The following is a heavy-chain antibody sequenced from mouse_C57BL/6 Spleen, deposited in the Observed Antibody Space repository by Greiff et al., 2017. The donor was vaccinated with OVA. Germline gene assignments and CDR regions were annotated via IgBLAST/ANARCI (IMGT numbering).Heavy chain of an antibody. CDR2: ISSGSSTI. Sequence: EVQVVESGGGLVKPGGSLKLSCAASGFTFSDYGMHWVRQAPEKGLEWVAYISSGSSTIYYADTVKGRFTFSRDNAKNTLFLQMTSLRSEDTAMYYCARDYYGSSYYVDYWGQGTTLTVSS. D-gene: IGHD1-1*01. CDR1: GFTFSDYG. V-gene: IGHV5-17*01. CDR3: ARDYYGSSYYVDY. J-gene: IGHJ2*01.